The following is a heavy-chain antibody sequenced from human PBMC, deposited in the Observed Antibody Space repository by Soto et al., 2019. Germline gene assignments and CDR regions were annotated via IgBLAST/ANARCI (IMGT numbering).Heavy chain of an antibody. CDR1: GFTFSSYW. Sequence: ELQLVESGGGLVQPGGSLRLSCAASGFTFSSYWMHWVRQAPGKGPVWVSSINSAWSSTSDADSVKGRFTISRDNAENTLSMHMNSLRAEDTAVYDCARTLGATTNDWGQVTLVTVSS. V-gene: IGHV3-74*01. D-gene: IGHD1-26*01. J-gene: IGHJ4*02. CDR2: INSAWSST. CDR3: ARTLGATTND.